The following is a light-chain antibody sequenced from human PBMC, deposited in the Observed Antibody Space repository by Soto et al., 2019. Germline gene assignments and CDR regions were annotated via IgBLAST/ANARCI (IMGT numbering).Light chain of an antibody. J-gene: IGLJ2*01. Sequence: QAVLTQPPSVSGAPGQRVTISCTGSSSNIGAIYDVHWYQQLPGTAPKLLIYGNSNRPSGVPDRFSGSKSGTSASLAITGLQSEDDADYYCAAWDVSLNGPVFGGGTKLTVL. V-gene: IGLV1-40*01. CDR3: AAWDVSLNGPV. CDR2: GNS. CDR1: SSNIGAIYD.